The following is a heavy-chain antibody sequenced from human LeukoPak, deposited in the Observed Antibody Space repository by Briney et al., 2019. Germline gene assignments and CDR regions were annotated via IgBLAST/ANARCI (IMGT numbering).Heavy chain of an antibody. CDR1: GFTFSSYW. Sequence: GGSLRLSCAASGFTFSSYWMSWVRQAPGKGLEWVANIKQDGSEKDYVDSVKGRFTISRDNAKNSLYLQMNSLRAEDTAVYYCAREKDCSSTSCYQTSAFDIWGQGTMVTVSS. J-gene: IGHJ3*02. D-gene: IGHD2-2*01. CDR2: IKQDGSEK. V-gene: IGHV3-7*01. CDR3: AREKDCSSTSCYQTSAFDI.